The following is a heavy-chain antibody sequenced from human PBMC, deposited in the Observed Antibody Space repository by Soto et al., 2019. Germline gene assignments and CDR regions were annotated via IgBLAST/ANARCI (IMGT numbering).Heavy chain of an antibody. CDR3: AKVSSSWYAGFFDL. J-gene: IGHJ4*02. CDR1: RFTLNRPA. D-gene: IGHD6-13*01. Sequence: GGYLRLSCTAYRFTLNRPAMTCVRHAPGKGLEWVSGLSDSGISIYYADSVKGRLTISRDNSKNTLYLQIHTLRAEDTAVYYCAKVSSSWYAGFFDLWGQGT. CDR2: LSDSGISI. V-gene: IGHV3-23*01.